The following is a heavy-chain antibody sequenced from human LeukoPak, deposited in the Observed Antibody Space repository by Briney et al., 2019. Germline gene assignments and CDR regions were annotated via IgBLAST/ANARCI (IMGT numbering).Heavy chain of an antibody. J-gene: IGHJ6*03. CDR1: GDSVSSNSAA. CDR2: TYYRSKWYN. V-gene: IGHV6-1*01. CDR3: ATGAHYYDSSGYPPGIHYYMDV. Sequence: SQTLSLTCAISGDSVSSNSAAWNWIRQSPSRGLEWLGRTYYRSKWYNDYAVSVKSRITISPDTSKNQFSLQLNSVTPEDTAVYYCATGAHYYDSSGYPPGIHYYMDVWGKGTTVTVSS. D-gene: IGHD3-22*01.